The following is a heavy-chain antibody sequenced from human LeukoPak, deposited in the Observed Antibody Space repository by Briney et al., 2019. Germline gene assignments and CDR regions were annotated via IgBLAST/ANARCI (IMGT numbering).Heavy chain of an antibody. CDR1: GGTFRNSG. CDR3: AKIHDDSGYYYEYFQF. J-gene: IGHJ1*01. V-gene: IGHV1-69*04. D-gene: IGHD3-22*01. Sequence: SVNVSCKASGGTFRNSGISWVRQAPGQGLEYVGRIIPILDITEYGKTSPGRVTITADTATDTFYMELSGLRSEDTAVYYCAKIHDDSGYYYEYFQFWGQGTLITVSS. CDR2: IIPILDIT.